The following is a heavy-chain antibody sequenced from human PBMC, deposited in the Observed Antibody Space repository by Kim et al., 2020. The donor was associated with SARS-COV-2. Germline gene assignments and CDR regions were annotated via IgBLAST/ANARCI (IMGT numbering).Heavy chain of an antibody. CDR3: ARRCLNTSGAGGCYFVF. Sequence: SETLSLTCAVSGVSFSSYYWSWIRQPPGKGLEWIGDINHSGRTNYTPSLKSRVTISVDTSKNQFSLKLTSVTAADTAVYYCARRCLNTSGAGGCYFVFWG. CDR1: GVSFSSYY. CDR2: INHSGRT. V-gene: IGHV4-34*01. J-gene: IGHJ2*01. D-gene: IGHD2-15*01.